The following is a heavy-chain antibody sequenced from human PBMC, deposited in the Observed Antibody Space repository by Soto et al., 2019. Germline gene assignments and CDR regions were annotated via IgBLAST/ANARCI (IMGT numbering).Heavy chain of an antibody. V-gene: IGHV4-39*02. CDR3: ARDMIAVAGLYHFDY. CDR2: IYYSGST. J-gene: IGHJ4*02. D-gene: IGHD6-19*01. CDR1: GGPISSSRYY. Sequence: QLQLQESGPGLVKPSETLSLTCFVSGGPISSSRYYWGWIRQPPGKGLEWIGSIYYSGSTYYNPSLKSRVTISVDTPKNQFSLRLSSVTAADTALYYCARDMIAVAGLYHFDYWGQGILVTVS.